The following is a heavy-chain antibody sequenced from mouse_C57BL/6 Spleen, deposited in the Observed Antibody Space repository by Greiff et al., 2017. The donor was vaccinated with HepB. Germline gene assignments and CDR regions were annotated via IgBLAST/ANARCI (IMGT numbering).Heavy chain of an antibody. D-gene: IGHD3-3*01. V-gene: IGHV1-69*01. J-gene: IGHJ4*01. CDR3: GAGAYYAMDY. CDR1: GYTFTSYW. CDR2: IDPSDSYT. Sequence: QVQLQQPGAELVMPGASVKLSCKASGYTFTSYWMHWVKQRPGQGLEWIGEIDPSDSYTNYNQKFKGKSTLTVDKSSSTAYRQLSSLTSEDSAVYYCGAGAYYAMDYWGQGTSGTVSS.